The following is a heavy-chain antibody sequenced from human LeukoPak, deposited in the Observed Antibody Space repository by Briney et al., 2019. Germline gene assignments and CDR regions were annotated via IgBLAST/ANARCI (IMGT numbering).Heavy chain of an antibody. V-gene: IGHV3-13*01. CDR2: IGTAGEI. Sequence: PGGTLRLSCAASGFIFSSHGMNWVRQAPGKGLEWVSGIGTAGEIYYPGSVKGRFTISRENAKNSLYLQMNSLRAGDTAVYYCARAAYSSTWYSRYFDLWGRGTLVTVSS. CDR3: ARAAYSSTWYSRYFDL. CDR1: GFIFSSHG. J-gene: IGHJ2*01. D-gene: IGHD6-13*01.